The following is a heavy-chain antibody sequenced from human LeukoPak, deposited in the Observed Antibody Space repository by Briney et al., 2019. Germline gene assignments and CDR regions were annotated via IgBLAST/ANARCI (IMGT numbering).Heavy chain of an antibody. CDR2: IYYSGST. D-gene: IGHD3-22*01. CDR3: ARHPVYYYDSSGLLHFDY. J-gene: IGHJ4*02. Sequence: PSETLSLTCTVSGGSISSSSYYWGWIPQPPGKGLEWIGSIYYSGSTYYNPSLKSRVTISVDTSKNQFSLKLSSVTAADTAVYYCARHPVYYYDSSGLLHFDYWGQGTLVTVSS. CDR1: GGSISSSSYY. V-gene: IGHV4-39*01.